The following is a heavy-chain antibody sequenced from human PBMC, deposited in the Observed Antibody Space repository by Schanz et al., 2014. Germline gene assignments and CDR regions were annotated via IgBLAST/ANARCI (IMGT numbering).Heavy chain of an antibody. CDR1: GFTVTSYY. Sequence: VQLEESGGGLIQPGGSLRLSCAASGFTVTSYYMSWVRQAPGKGLEWVSVIYSGDNTYYADSVKGRFTISRDNARNSLYLQMTSLRAEDTALYYCTRDRAYHSFDYWGQGTLVTVSS. D-gene: IGHD1-26*01. V-gene: IGHV3-53*01. CDR2: IYSGDNT. CDR3: TRDRAYHSFDY. J-gene: IGHJ4*02.